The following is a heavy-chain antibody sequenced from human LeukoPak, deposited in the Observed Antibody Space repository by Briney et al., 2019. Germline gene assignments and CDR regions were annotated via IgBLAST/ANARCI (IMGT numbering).Heavy chain of an antibody. V-gene: IGHV3-30*02. CDR1: GFTFSMSS. J-gene: IGHJ6*03. CDR3: AKQMVERPHYYYMDV. CDR2: TQDDESNK. Sequence: GGSLRLSCATSGFTFSMSSMHWVRQAPGKGLEWVAFTQDDESNKYYAGSVKGRFTISRDNSKNTLFLQMSSLRPEDTALYYCAKQMVERPHYYYMDVWGKGTTVTVSS. D-gene: IGHD2-8*01.